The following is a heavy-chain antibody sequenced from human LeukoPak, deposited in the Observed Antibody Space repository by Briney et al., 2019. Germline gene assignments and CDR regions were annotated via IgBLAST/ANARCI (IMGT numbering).Heavy chain of an antibody. Sequence: PGGSLRLSCAASGFTFSSYSMNWVRQAPGKGLEWVSYISSSSSTIYYADSVKGRFTISRDNAKNSLYLQMNSLRAEDTAVYYCARTRFRSLTSGAGGVAPFDYWGQGTLVTVSS. CDR1: GFTFSSYS. D-gene: IGHD3-16*01. J-gene: IGHJ4*02. CDR2: ISSSSSTI. CDR3: ARTRFRSLTSGAGGVAPFDY. V-gene: IGHV3-48*01.